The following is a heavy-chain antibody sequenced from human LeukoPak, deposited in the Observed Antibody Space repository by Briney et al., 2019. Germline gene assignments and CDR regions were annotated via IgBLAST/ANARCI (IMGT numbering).Heavy chain of an antibody. CDR1: GGSISSYY. D-gene: IGHD6-13*01. J-gene: IGHJ3*02. Sequence: PSETLSLTCTVSGGSISSYYWSWIRQPPGKGLEWIGYIYYSGSTNYNPSLKSRVTISVDTSKNQFSLKLSSVTAADTAVYYCARVLTAAAGMAFDIWGQGTWSPSLQ. V-gene: IGHV4-59*01. CDR2: IYYSGST. CDR3: ARVLTAAAGMAFDI.